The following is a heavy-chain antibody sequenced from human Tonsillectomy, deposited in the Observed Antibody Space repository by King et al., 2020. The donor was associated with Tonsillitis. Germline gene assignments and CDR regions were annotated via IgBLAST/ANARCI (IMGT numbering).Heavy chain of an antibody. Sequence: VQLVESGGGVVQPGRSLRLSCAASGFTFSSYGMHWVRQAPGKGLEWVAVIWYDGSNKYYADSVKGRFTISRDNSKNTLYLQVNSLRAEDTAVYYCARGFELERLRRSYYGMDVWGQGTTVTVSS. CDR2: IWYDGSNK. CDR1: GFTFSSYG. D-gene: IGHD1-1*01. J-gene: IGHJ6*02. V-gene: IGHV3-33*01. CDR3: ARGFELERLRRSYYGMDV.